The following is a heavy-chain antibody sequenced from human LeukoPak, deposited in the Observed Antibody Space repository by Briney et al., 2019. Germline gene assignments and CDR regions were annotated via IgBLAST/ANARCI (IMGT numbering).Heavy chain of an antibody. J-gene: IGHJ5*02. Sequence: GGSLRLSCAASRFTFSSYWMHWLRQAPGKGLVWVSRTNSDGSSISYADSVKGRFTISRDNAKNTLYLQIDSLRVEDTAVYYCAREYQVTARFDPWGQGTLVTVSS. D-gene: IGHD5-18*01. V-gene: IGHV3-74*01. CDR2: TNSDGSSI. CDR3: AREYQVTARFDP. CDR1: RFTFSSYW.